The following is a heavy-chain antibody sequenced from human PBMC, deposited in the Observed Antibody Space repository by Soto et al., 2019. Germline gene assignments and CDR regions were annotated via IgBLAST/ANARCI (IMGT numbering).Heavy chain of an antibody. Sequence: QVQLVQSGAEVRKPGSSVKVSCKASGGTFSRHAISWVRQAPGQGLEWMGGIIPICGTANHAQKFQGRVTIIADESTSRVYMELSSLRSEDTAMYYCARGWGYDSDDYYYAYWGQGTLV. D-gene: IGHD3-22*01. CDR1: GGTFSRHA. J-gene: IGHJ4*02. CDR2: IIPICGTA. V-gene: IGHV1-69*01. CDR3: ARGWGYDSDDYYYAY.